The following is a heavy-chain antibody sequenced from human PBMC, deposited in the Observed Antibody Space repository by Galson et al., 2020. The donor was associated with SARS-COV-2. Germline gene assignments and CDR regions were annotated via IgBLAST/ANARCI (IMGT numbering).Heavy chain of an antibody. J-gene: IGHJ4*02. D-gene: IGHD2-15*01. V-gene: IGHV3-33*01. CDR2: IWYDGSNK. CDR3: AREGRSNSLDY. Sequence: SLRLSCAASGFTFSSYGMHWVRQAPGKGLEWVAVIWYDGSNKYYADSVKGRFTISRDNSKNTLYLQMNSLRAEDTAVYYCAREGRSNSLDYWGQGTLVTVSS. CDR1: GFTFSSYG.